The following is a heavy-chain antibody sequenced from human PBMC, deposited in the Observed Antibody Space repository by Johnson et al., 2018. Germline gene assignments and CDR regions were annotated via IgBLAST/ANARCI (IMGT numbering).Heavy chain of an antibody. CDR1: GFTFSSYW. CDR2: IKQDGSEK. V-gene: IGHV3-7*01. CDR3: ARNIVGATTRYYYYYYMDV. Sequence: VQLVQSGGGLVQPGGSLRLSCAASGFTFSSYWMSWVRQAPGKGLEWVANIKQDGSEKYYVDSVKGRFTISRDNAKNSLYLQMNSLRAEDTAVYYCARNIVGATTRYYYYYYMDVWGKGTTVTVSS. J-gene: IGHJ6*03. D-gene: IGHD1-26*01.